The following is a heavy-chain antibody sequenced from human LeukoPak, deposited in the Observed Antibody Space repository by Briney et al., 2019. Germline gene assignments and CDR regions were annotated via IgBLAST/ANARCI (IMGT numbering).Heavy chain of an antibody. D-gene: IGHD2-2*02. V-gene: IGHV1-2*02. Sequence: ASVKVSCKASGYTFTGYYMHWVRQAPGQGLEWMGWINPNSGGTNYAQKFQGRVTMTGDTSISTAYMELSRLRSDDTAVYYCARDVTDIVVVPAAIGEYRYYFDYWGQGTLVTVSS. J-gene: IGHJ4*02. CDR2: INPNSGGT. CDR3: ARDVTDIVVVPAAIGEYRYYFDY. CDR1: GYTFTGYY.